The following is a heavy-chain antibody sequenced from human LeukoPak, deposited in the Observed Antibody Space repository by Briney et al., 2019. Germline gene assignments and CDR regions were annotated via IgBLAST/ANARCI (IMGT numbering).Heavy chain of an antibody. CDR1: GFTFSSYG. CDR2: IWYDGSNK. D-gene: IGHD4-17*01. Sequence: GGSLRLSCAASGFTFSSYGMHWVRQAPGMGLEWVAVIWYDGSNKYYADSVKGRFTISRDNSKNTLYLQMNSLRAEDTAVYYCARDHYGDYAYYYYYGMDVWGQGTTVTVSS. CDR3: ARDHYGDYAYYYYYGMDV. J-gene: IGHJ6*02. V-gene: IGHV3-33*01.